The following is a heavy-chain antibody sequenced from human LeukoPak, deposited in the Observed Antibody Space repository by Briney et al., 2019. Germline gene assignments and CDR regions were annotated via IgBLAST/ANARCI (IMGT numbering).Heavy chain of an antibody. CDR3: ARGVIGGYSYGYWFDP. J-gene: IGHJ5*02. CDR1: GDSVSSNSAA. D-gene: IGHD5-18*01. CDR2: TYYRSKWYN. V-gene: IGHV6-1*01. Sequence: SQTLSLTCALSGDSVSSNSAAWNWIRQSPSRGLEWLGRTYYRSKWYNDYAVSVKSRITINPDTSKNQFSLQLNSVTPEDTAVYYCARGVIGGYSYGYWFDPWGQGTLVTVSS.